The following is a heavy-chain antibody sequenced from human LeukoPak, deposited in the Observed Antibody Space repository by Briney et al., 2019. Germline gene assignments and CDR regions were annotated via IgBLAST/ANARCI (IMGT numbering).Heavy chain of an antibody. V-gene: IGHV1-69*06. CDR2: IIPIFGTA. D-gene: IGHD3-10*01. CDR1: GGTFSSYA. J-gene: IGHJ3*02. Sequence: SVKVSCKASGGTFSSYAISWVRQAPGQGLEWMGGIIPIFGTANYAQKFQGRVTITADKSTSTAFMELSSLRSEDTAVYYCARGLIGGSGSFDAFDIWGQGTMVTVSS. CDR3: ARGLIGGSGSFDAFDI.